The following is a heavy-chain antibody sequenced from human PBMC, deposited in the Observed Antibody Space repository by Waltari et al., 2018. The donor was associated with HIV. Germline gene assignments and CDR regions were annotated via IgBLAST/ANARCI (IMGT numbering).Heavy chain of an antibody. Sequence: QVQLVESGGGAVQPGTSLTPSCAGCGFSFPIFGLHWVRQSPGKGLEWLAVFWSDGVEISYADSVKGRFTISKDSSQKTLYLHLTSLRAEDTALYYCARGYSSSRWIPLYHWGRGTLVTVSS. D-gene: IGHD6-6*01. J-gene: IGHJ4*02. CDR3: ARGYSSSRWIPLYH. CDR2: FWSDGVEI. V-gene: IGHV3-33*01. CDR1: GFSFPIFG.